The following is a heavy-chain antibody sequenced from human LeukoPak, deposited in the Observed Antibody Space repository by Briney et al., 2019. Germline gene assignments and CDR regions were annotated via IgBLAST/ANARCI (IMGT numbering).Heavy chain of an antibody. CDR3: AKGRIAVAPYYGMDV. CDR2: ILYDGSDE. CDR1: GFIFSSYA. Sequence: PGRSLRLSCAASGFIFSSYAMHWVRQAPGKGLEWVALILYDGSDEYYSDSVQGRFTISRDNSNNTVDLQMNSLRAEDTAIYYCAKGRIAVAPYYGMDVWGRGTTVSVSS. V-gene: IGHV3-33*06. J-gene: IGHJ6*02. D-gene: IGHD6-19*01.